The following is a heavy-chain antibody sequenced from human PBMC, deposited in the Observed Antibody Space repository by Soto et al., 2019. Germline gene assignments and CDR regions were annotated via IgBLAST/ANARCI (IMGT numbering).Heavy chain of an antibody. V-gene: IGHV3-23*01. CDR1: GFTFSSYA. Sequence: GGSRRRSWAASGFTFSSYAMTWGGRAPGKGLEWVSGVSGTGGSAYYADSVKGRFTISRDKSTNTLYLHMNSLRAEDTAVYYCARGSAYSDYDLEYWGQGTLVTVSS. J-gene: IGHJ4*02. CDR3: ARGSAYSDYDLEY. D-gene: IGHD4-17*01. CDR2: VSGTGGSA.